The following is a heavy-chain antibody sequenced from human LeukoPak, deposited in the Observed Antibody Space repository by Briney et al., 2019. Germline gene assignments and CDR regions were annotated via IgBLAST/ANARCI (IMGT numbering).Heavy chain of an antibody. V-gene: IGHV3-30*04. CDR1: GFTFSSYV. CDR3: ARPTWTNYMDV. Sequence: GGSLRLSCAASGFTFSSYVMHWVRQAPGKGLEWVAIISYDGSNEYYADSVKGRFTISRDNSKNTLYLQMNSLRAEDTAVYFCARPTWTNYMDVWGKGTAVTISS. CDR2: ISYDGSNE. D-gene: IGHD3/OR15-3a*01. J-gene: IGHJ6*03.